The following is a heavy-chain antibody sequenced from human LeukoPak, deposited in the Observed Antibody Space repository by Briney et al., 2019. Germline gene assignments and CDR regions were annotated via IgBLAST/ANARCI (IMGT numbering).Heavy chain of an antibody. CDR3: ATGGYSSGWYHY. D-gene: IGHD6-19*01. CDR2: FDPEDGET. J-gene: IGHJ4*02. CDR1: GYTLTELS. V-gene: IGHV1-24*01. Sequence: ASVKVSCKVSGYTLTELSMHWVRQAPGKGVEWMGGFDPEDGETIYAQKFQGRVTMTEDTSTDTAYMELSSLRSEDTAVYYCATGGYSSGWYHYWGQGTLVTVSS.